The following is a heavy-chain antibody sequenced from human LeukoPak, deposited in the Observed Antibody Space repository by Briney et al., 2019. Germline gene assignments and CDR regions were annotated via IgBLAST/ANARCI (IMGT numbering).Heavy chain of an antibody. CDR3: ARGGDIVVVPAAGGDAFDI. V-gene: IGHV4-59*01. Sequence: PSETLSLTCTVSGGSISSYYWSWIRQPPGKGLEWIGYIYYSGSTNYNPSLKSRVTISVDTSKNQFSLKLSSVTAADTAVYYCARGGDIVVVPAAGGDAFDIWGQGTMVTVSS. CDR2: IYYSGST. CDR1: GGSISSYY. D-gene: IGHD2-2*01. J-gene: IGHJ3*02.